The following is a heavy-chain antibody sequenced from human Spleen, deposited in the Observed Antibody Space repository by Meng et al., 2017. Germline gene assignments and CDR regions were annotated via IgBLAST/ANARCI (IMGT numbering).Heavy chain of an antibody. CDR3: ARVPYGDDIYWYFDL. CDR2: IIPIFGTA. V-gene: IGHV1-69*05. CDR1: GGTFSSYA. D-gene: IGHD4-17*01. Sequence: VRVVQSGAEVKKPGSSVKVSCKASGGTFSSYAISWVRQAPGQGLEWMGGIIPIFGTANYAQKFQGRVTITTDESTSTAYMELSSLRSEDTAVYYCARVPYGDDIYWYFDLWGRGTLVTVSS. J-gene: IGHJ2*01.